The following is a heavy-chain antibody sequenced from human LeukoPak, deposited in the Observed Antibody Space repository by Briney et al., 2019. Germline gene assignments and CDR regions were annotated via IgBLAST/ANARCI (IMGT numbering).Heavy chain of an antibody. CDR3: ARGWTRYWFDP. V-gene: IGHV4-30-4*01. J-gene: IGHJ5*02. Sequence: SSETLSLTCTVSGGSISSGDYYWSWIRQPPGKGLEWIGYIYYSGSTYYNPSLKSRVTISVDTSKNQFSLKLSSVTAADTAVYYCARGWTRYWFDPWGQGTLVTVSS. CDR2: IYYSGST. D-gene: IGHD2-15*01. CDR1: GGSISSGDYY.